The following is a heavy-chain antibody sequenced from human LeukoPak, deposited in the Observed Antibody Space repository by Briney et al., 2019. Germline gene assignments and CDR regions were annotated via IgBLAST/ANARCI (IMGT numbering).Heavy chain of an antibody. CDR3: TSRPGRVLGVGDF. CDR2: ISGSGDTT. CDR1: GFIFSSRG. Sequence: GGSLRLSCAASGFIFSSRGMSWVRQAPGKGLEWVSGISGSGDTTYDADSVKGRFTISRDNSKNTVFLQMNSLRAEDTAVYYCTSRPGRVLGVGDFWGPGTLVTVSS. J-gene: IGHJ4*02. V-gene: IGHV3-23*01. D-gene: IGHD3-3*01.